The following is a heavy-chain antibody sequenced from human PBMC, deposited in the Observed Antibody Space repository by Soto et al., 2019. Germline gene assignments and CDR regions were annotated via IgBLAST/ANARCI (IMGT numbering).Heavy chain of an antibody. CDR3: ARETWYHFHA. Sequence: QVQLVESGGGLVEPGGSLRLSCAASGLTFTDYSLPWIRQAPGKGLEWVSDIRVSGSAISYADSVKGRFTISRDDAKKTLFLQMNRLSYYATAIYYCARETWYHFHAWGQGVMVTVSS. V-gene: IGHV3-11*01. CDR2: IRVSGSAI. D-gene: IGHD6-13*01. CDR1: GLTFTDYS. J-gene: IGHJ5*02.